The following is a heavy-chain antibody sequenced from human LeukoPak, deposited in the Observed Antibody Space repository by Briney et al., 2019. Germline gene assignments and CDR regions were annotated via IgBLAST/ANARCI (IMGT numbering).Heavy chain of an antibody. V-gene: IGHV3-7*01. J-gene: IGHJ4*02. CDR2: IKQDGSEK. Sequence: GGSLRLSCAPSGFTFSSYWMSWVRQAPGEGLEWVANIKQDGSEKYYVDSVKGRFTISRDNAKNSLYLQMNSLRAEDTAVYYCARDGGEYSSSHFDYWGQGTLVTVSS. D-gene: IGHD6-6*01. CDR3: ARDGGEYSSSHFDY. CDR1: GFTFSSYW.